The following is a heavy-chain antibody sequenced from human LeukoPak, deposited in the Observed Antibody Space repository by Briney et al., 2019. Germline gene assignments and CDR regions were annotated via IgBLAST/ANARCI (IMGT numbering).Heavy chain of an antibody. J-gene: IGHJ5*02. V-gene: IGHV4-30-2*01. D-gene: IGHD3-3*01. CDR3: ARAVGVYDFWSGYYRTNWFDP. CDR2: IYHSGST. Sequence: SQTLSLTCAVSGGSISSGGYSWSWIRQPPGKGLEWIGYIYHSGSTYYNPSLKSRVTISVDRSKNQFSLKLSSVTAADTAVYYCARAVGVYDFWSGYYRTNWFDPWGQGTLVTVSS. CDR1: GGSISSGGYS.